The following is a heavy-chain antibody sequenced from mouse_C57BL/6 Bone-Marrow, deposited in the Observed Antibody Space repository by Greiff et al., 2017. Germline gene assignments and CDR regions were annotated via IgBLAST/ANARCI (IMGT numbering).Heavy chain of an antibody. V-gene: IGHV14-4*01. CDR2: IDPENGDT. D-gene: IGHD2-12*01. CDR1: GFNIKDDY. CDR3: TTAILDLWGVAF. J-gene: IGHJ3*01. Sequence: EVQGVESGAELVRPGASVKLSCTASGFNIKDDYMHWVKQRPEQGLEWIGWIDPENGDTEYASKFQGKATITADTSSNTAYLQLSSLTSEDTAVYYCTTAILDLWGVAFGCRGTVTTVAA.